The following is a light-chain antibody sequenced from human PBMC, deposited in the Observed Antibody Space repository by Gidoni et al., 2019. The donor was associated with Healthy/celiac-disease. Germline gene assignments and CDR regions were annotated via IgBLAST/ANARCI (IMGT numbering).Light chain of an antibody. V-gene: IGLV2-14*01. CDR2: DVS. CDR1: SSDVGGYNY. Sequence: QSALPQPASVSGSPGQSITIPCTGTSSDVGGYNYVSWYQQHPGKAPKLMIYDVSNRPSGVSNRFSGSKSGNTASLTISGLQAEDEADYYCSSYTSSSTPFCVFGTGTKVTVL. CDR3: SSYTSSSTPFCV. J-gene: IGLJ1*01.